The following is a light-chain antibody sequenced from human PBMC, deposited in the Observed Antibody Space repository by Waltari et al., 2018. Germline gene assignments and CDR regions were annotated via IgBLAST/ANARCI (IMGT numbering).Light chain of an antibody. CDR3: CSYAGSDTPYV. Sequence: QSALTQPPSASGSPGQSVTISCTGTSSDVGGHNFVSWYQQHPGKAPKFIIYEVTKRPSGVPARFSGSKSGNTASLTVSGLQTEDEADYYCCSYAGSDTPYVFGTGTTVTVL. CDR2: EVT. V-gene: IGLV2-8*01. J-gene: IGLJ1*01. CDR1: SSDVGGHNF.